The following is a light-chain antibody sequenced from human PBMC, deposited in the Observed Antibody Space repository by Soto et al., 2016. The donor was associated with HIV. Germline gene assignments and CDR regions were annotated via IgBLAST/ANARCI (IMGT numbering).Light chain of an antibody. Sequence: DIRMTQSPSTLSASLGDRVTITCRASQSINKWLAWYQQKPGKAPNLLIYKASTSQSGVPSTFSGSGSGTEFTLTLSSVQPDDVGTYYCQQYNTVPWTFGQGTKLEMK. CDR2: KAS. CDR3: QQYNTVPWT. V-gene: IGKV1-5*03. CDR1: QSINKW. J-gene: IGKJ1*01.